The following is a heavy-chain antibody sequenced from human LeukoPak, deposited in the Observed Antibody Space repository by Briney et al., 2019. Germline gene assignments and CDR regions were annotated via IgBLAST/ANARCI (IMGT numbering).Heavy chain of an antibody. J-gene: IGHJ4*02. CDR1: GFTVSSKY. CDR3: AKEITYSSSWYPFDY. CDR2: ISGSGGST. V-gene: IGHV3-23*01. Sequence: GGSLRLSCAASGFTVSSKYMSWVRQAPGKGLEWVSAISGSGGSTYYADSVKGRFTISRDNSKNTLYLQMNSLRAEDTAVYYCAKEITYSSSWYPFDYWGQGTLVTVSS. D-gene: IGHD6-13*01.